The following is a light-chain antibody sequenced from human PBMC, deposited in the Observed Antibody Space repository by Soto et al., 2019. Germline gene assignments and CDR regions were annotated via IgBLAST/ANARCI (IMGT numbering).Light chain of an antibody. J-gene: IGLJ1*01. V-gene: IGLV2-14*01. Sequence: QSALTQPASVSGSPGQSITISCAGTSSDVGAYTYVSWYQQHPGKAPKLMIYDVSNRPSGVSNRFSGSNSGNTAFLIISGLQAEDEADYYCTSYTSNSTPYVFGGGTKVTVL. CDR1: SSDVGAYTY. CDR3: TSYTSNSTPYV. CDR2: DVS.